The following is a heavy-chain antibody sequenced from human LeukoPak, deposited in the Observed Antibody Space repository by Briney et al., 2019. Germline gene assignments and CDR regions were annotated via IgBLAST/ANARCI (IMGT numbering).Heavy chain of an antibody. CDR3: ARDYYDSSGYYYFYYYYGMDV. CDR1: GYTFTSYD. Sequence: ASVKVSCKASGYTFTSYDINWVRQATGQGLEWMGWMNPNSGNTGYAQKFQGRVTMTRNTSISTAYMELSSLRSEDTAVYYCARDYYDSSGYYYFYYYYGMDVWGQGTTVTVSS. V-gene: IGHV1-8*01. D-gene: IGHD3-22*01. CDR2: MNPNSGNT. J-gene: IGHJ6*02.